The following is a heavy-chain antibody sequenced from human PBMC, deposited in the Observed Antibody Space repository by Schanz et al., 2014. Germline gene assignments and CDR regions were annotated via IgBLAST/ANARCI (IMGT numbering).Heavy chain of an antibody. V-gene: IGHV3-30*18. D-gene: IGHD2-8*02. Sequence: QVQLVESGGGVVQPGRSLRLSCAASGFTFSSYGMHWVRQAPGKGLEWVAAMSYDGSIKYYGDSVKGRFTISRDNSPDTLYLRLLALRSLDTSLSYCAKDSSHIRIVLVPTAIDYWGQGTLVTVSS. CDR3: AKDSSHIRIVLVPTAIDY. CDR1: GFTFSSYG. J-gene: IGHJ4*02. CDR2: MSYDGSIK.